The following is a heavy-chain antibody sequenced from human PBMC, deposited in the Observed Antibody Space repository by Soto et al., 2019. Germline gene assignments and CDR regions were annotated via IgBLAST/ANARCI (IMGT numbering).Heavy chain of an antibody. CDR2: ISGSGGTT. Sequence: LRLSCAASGFSFSTYAMSWVRQAPVKGLEWVSGISGSGGTTYYADSVKGRFTISRDNSKNTLYLQVNSLRAEDTAVYYCAKDQAAAGTISRYFQHWGQGTLVTVSS. J-gene: IGHJ1*01. V-gene: IGHV3-23*01. CDR1: GFSFSTYA. CDR3: AKDQAAAGTISRYFQH. D-gene: IGHD6-13*01.